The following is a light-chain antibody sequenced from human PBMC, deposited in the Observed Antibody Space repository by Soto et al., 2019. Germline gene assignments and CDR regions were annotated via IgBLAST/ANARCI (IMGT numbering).Light chain of an antibody. CDR1: QDIRSA. V-gene: IGKV1-17*01. CDR2: AAS. Sequence: DIQMTQSPSSLSASVGDRVTITCRASQDIRSALGWYQQKPGKVPKLLIYAASTLHSGVSSRFSGSGSGTEFTLTISSLQPEDFATYYCQQFNSYPLTFGGGTKVDIK. J-gene: IGKJ4*01. CDR3: QQFNSYPLT.